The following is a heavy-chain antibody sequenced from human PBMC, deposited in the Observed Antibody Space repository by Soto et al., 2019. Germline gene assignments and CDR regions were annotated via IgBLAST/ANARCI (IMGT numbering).Heavy chain of an antibody. Sequence: LRLSCAASGFTCSSYDKNWILQAPGKGLEWVSTILVGGSTHYPDSVKGRFTISRDNSKNTVFLQMNSLTAGDTAVYYCAKATATGEGACDICGQGTRGTVSS. V-gene: IGHV3-23*01. CDR3: AKATATGEGACDI. J-gene: IGHJ3*02. CDR1: GFTCSSYD. D-gene: IGHD2-8*02. CDR2: ILVGGST.